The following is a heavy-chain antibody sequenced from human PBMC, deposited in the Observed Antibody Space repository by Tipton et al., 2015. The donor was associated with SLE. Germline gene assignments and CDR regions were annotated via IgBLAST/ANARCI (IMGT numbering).Heavy chain of an antibody. CDR2: IYYSGST. D-gene: IGHD6-13*01. CDR3: ARGPAAGTFDY. V-gene: IGHV4-59*11. CDR1: GGSISSHF. Sequence: TLSLTCTVSGGSISSHFWSWIRQPPGKGLEWIGYIYYSGSTNYNPSLKSRVTISVDTSKNQFSLKLSSVTAADTAVYYCARGPAAGTFDYWGQGTLVTVSS. J-gene: IGHJ4*02.